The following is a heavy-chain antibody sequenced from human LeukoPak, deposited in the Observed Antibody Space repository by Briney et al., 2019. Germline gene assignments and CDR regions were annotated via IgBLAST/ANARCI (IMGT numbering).Heavy chain of an antibody. V-gene: IGHV3-23*01. D-gene: IGHD3-10*01. CDR1: GFNLATSP. Sequence: GGSLRLCCAASGFNLATSPMSWLRQSPGKGLEWVSAFLNRGGDTYYADSVKGRFTISRDNSKNTLYLQMSSLRAEDTAVYYCAKDGYGSGSYSQYFDSWGQGTLVTVSS. CDR3: AKDGYGSGSYSQYFDS. J-gene: IGHJ4*02. CDR2: FLNRGGDT.